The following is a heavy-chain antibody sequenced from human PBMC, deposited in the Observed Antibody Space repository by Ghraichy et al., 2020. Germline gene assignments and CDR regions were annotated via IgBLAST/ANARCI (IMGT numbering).Heavy chain of an antibody. J-gene: IGHJ4*02. CDR2: ISSSSTYI. CDR1: GFTFNTYT. D-gene: IGHD3-16*01. Sequence: LSLTCAASGFTFNTYTMNWARQAPGKGLEWVSSISSSSTYIHYADSVKGRFTISRDNAKNSLYLQVNSLRAEDTAVYFCARDVPLGSVMAPFDYWGQGTLVTVSS. CDR3: ARDVPLGSVMAPFDY. V-gene: IGHV3-21*01.